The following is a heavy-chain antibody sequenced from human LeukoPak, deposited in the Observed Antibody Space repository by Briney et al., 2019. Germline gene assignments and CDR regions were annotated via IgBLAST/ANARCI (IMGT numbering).Heavy chain of an antibody. CDR2: ISGSGGST. D-gene: IGHD5-12*01. V-gene: IGHV3-23*01. Sequence: QPGGSLRLSCAASGFTFSSYAMSWVRQAPGKGLEWVSAISGSGGSTYYADSVKGRFTISRDNAKNTLYLQMNSLRAEDAAVYYCARDPNGYDFALDYWGQGTLVTVSS. CDR1: GFTFSSYA. J-gene: IGHJ4*02. CDR3: ARDPNGYDFALDY.